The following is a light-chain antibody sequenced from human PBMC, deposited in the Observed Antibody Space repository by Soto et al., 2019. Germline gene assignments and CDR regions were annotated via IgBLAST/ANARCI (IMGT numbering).Light chain of an antibody. CDR1: NNDVDAYNY. CDR2: EVS. CDR3: SSYTTTRTLL. Sequence: QSALTQPASVSGSPGQSIAISCTGTNNDVDAYNYVSWYQRHPGKAPKLVIYEVSNRPSGVSNRFSGSKSGNTASLTISGLQAEDEADYYCSSYTTTRTLLFGGGTKVTVL. V-gene: IGLV2-14*01. J-gene: IGLJ2*01.